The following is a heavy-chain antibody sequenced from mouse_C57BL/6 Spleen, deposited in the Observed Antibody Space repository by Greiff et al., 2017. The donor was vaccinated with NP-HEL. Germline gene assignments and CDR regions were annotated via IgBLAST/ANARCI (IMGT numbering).Heavy chain of an antibody. CDR2: ISGGGGNT. J-gene: IGHJ1*03. CDR3: YKNPFPVVAPYWYFGV. Sequence: EVKLMESGGGLVKPGGSLKLSCAASGFTFSSYTMSWVRQTPEKRLEWVATISGGGGNTYYPDSVKGRFTISRDNAKNTLYLQMRSLRSEDTAFYYWYKNPFPVVAPYWYFGVWGTGTTVTVSS. D-gene: IGHD1-3*01. V-gene: IGHV5-9*01. CDR1: GFTFSSYT.